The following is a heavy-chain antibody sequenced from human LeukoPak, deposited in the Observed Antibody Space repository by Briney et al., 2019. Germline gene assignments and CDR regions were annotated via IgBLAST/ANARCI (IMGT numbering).Heavy chain of an antibody. J-gene: IGHJ4*02. CDR1: GFTFDDYT. CDR3: SKDLKPGYRYGGMVHY. CDR2: ISWDGGAT. D-gene: IGHD5-18*01. Sequence: GGSLRLSCAASGFTFDDYTMHWVRQAPGKGLEWVSLISWDGGATYYGDSVKGRFTISRDNSKNSLYLQMNSLRTEDTALYYCSKDLKPGYRYGGMVHYWGQGTLVTVSS. V-gene: IGHV3-43*01.